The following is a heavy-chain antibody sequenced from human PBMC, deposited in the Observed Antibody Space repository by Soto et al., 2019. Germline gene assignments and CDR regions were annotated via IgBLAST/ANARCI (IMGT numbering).Heavy chain of an antibody. D-gene: IGHD3-16*01. V-gene: IGHV1-69*13. CDR3: AAGSLHDTGGFGAIDF. CDR1: GGTFRTYD. Sequence: GASVKVSCKATGGTFRTYDFNWVRQAPGQGLERMGAIIPRFGTPSYAHRFLERVTISADEVTNTVNLPLTDLRSDDTAVFYCAAGSLHDTGGFGAIDFWGQGTLVTVSS. CDR2: IIPRFGTP. J-gene: IGHJ4*02.